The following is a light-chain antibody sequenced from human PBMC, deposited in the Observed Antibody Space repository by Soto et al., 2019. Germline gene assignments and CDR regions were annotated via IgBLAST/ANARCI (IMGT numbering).Light chain of an antibody. CDR1: QSISAN. CDR3: QQYNNWPRT. CDR2: GAS. V-gene: IGKV3-15*01. Sequence: EIVIAPSPAPLSVSPGDRAPPSCRASQSISANLAWYQQKPGQTPRLLIYGASTRASGVPAKFSGSGSGTEFTLTISSLQSEDFAVYYCQQYNNWPRTFGQGTKVDI. J-gene: IGKJ1*01.